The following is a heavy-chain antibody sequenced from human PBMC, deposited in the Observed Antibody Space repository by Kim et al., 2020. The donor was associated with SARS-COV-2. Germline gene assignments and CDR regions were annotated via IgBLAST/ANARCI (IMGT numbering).Heavy chain of an antibody. Sequence: GGSLRLSCAASGFTFSSYAMHWVRQAPGKGLEWVAVISYDGSNKYYVDSVKGRFTISRDNSKNTVYLQMNSLRAEDTAVYYCAKDLAAVPNFQGAHYWGQGTLVTLSS. D-gene: IGHD6-19*01. CDR3: AKDLAAVPNFQGAHY. CDR1: GFTFSSYA. CDR2: ISYDGSNK. V-gene: IGHV3-30*18. J-gene: IGHJ4*02.